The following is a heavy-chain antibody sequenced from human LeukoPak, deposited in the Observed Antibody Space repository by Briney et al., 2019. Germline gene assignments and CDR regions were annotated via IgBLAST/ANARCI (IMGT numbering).Heavy chain of an antibody. CDR2: IYSGGST. D-gene: IGHD5-18*01. CDR3: ARVYGSGSSYGPDWFDP. V-gene: IGHV3-66*01. Sequence: GGSLRLSCAASGFTFSDYYMSWVRQAPGKGLEWVSVIYSGGSTYYADSVKGRFTISKDNSKNTLYLQMNNLRAEDTAVYYCARVYGSGSSYGPDWFDPWGQGTLVTVSS. CDR1: GFTFSDYY. J-gene: IGHJ5*02.